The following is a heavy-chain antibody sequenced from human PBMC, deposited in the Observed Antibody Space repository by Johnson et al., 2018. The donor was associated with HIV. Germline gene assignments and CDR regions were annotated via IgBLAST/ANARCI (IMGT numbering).Heavy chain of an antibody. V-gene: IGHV3-11*04. CDR2: ISSSGSTI. Sequence: QVQLVESGGGLVKPGGSLRLSCAASGFTFSDYYMSWIRQAPGKGLEWVSYISSSGSTIYYADSVKGRFTISRDNAKNTLYLQMSSLRTEDTAVYYCAKERQLVRAFDIWGQGTMVTVSS. D-gene: IGHD6-6*01. CDR1: GFTFSDYY. J-gene: IGHJ3*02. CDR3: AKERQLVRAFDI.